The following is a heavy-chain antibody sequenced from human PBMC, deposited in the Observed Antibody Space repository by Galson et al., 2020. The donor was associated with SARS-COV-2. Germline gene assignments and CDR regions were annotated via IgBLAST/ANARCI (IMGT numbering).Heavy chain of an antibody. J-gene: IGHJ4*02. CDR1: GFTLSSNS. V-gene: IGHV3-66*01. CDR2: LYGGGGT. Sequence: PGGSLRLSCAASGFTLSSNSMAWIRQAPGKGLQWVAILYGGGGTYYADAVKGRFTISRDGSKNTLFLQMNRLRGEDTAIYYCARFRTDCRDTSFYYDYWGQGTLVTVSS. D-gene: IGHD2-2*01. CDR3: ARFRTDCRDTSFYYDY.